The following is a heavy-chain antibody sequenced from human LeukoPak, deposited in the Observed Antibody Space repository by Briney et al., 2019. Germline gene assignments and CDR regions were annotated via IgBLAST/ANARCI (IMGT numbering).Heavy chain of an antibody. J-gene: IGHJ6*03. D-gene: IGHD2-2*01. Sequence: AASVKVSCKASGGTFSSYAISWVRQAPGQGLEWMGGIIPIFGTANYAQKFQGRVTITADKSTSTAYMELSSLRSEDTAVYYCARGYCSSTSCHPVLGDYYYYMDVWGKGTTVTVSS. CDR3: ARGYCSSTSCHPVLGDYYYYMDV. V-gene: IGHV1-69*06. CDR1: GGTFSSYA. CDR2: IIPIFGTA.